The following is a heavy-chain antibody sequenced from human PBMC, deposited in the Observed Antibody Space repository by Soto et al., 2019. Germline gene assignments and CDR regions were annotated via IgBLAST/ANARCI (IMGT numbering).Heavy chain of an antibody. CDR3: ARQSEYYYATGRAAPLYGMDV. Sequence: QLQLQESGPGLVMPSETLSLTCTVSGGSISTTSYYWGWIRQPPGKGLEWIGNIYYSGSTYYNPSLKSRVTVSVDTTKSQSALKLSSVTAADTAMYYCARQSEYYYATGRAAPLYGMDVWGQGTTVTVS. CDR2: IYYSGST. J-gene: IGHJ6*02. V-gene: IGHV4-39*01. D-gene: IGHD3-10*01. CDR1: GGSISTTSYY.